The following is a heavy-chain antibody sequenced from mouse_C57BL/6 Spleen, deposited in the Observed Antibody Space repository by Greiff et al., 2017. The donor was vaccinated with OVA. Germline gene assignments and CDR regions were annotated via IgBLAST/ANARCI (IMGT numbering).Heavy chain of an antibody. CDR1: GYTFTDYY. Sequence: VQLQQPGAELVKPGASVKISCKASGYTFTDYYMNWVKQSHGKSLEWIGDINPNNGGTSYNQKFKGKATLTVDKSSSTAYMELRSLTSEDSAVYYCARYPVLRSYYYAMDYWGQGTSVTVSS. CDR2: INPNNGGT. J-gene: IGHJ4*01. D-gene: IGHD1-1*01. V-gene: IGHV1-26*01. CDR3: ARYPVLRSYYYAMDY.